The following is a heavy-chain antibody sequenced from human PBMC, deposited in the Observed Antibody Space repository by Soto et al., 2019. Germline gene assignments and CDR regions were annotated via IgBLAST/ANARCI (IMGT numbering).Heavy chain of an antibody. Sequence: VASVKVSCKASGYTFTSYGISWVRQAPGQGLEWKGWISAYNVNTNYAQKLQGRVTMTTDTSTSTAYMELRSLRSDDTAVYYCARPKRIAAAENNWFDPWGQGTLVTVSS. D-gene: IGHD6-13*01. V-gene: IGHV1-18*01. CDR1: GYTFTSYG. CDR3: ARPKRIAAAENNWFDP. J-gene: IGHJ5*02. CDR2: ISAYNVNT.